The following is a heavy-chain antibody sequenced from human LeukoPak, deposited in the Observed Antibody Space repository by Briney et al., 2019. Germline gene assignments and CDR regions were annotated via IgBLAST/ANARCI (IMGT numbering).Heavy chain of an antibody. CDR2: ISYDGSNK. Sequence: GGSLRLSCAASGFTFSSYAMHWVRQAPGKGLEWVALISYDGSNKYYADSVKGRFTISRDNSKNTLYLQMNSLRAEDTAVYFCARQGTSGAGSDWFDPWGQGTLVTVSS. CDR3: ARQGTSGAGSDWFDP. J-gene: IGHJ5*02. V-gene: IGHV3-30-3*01. D-gene: IGHD2-2*01. CDR1: GFTFSSYA.